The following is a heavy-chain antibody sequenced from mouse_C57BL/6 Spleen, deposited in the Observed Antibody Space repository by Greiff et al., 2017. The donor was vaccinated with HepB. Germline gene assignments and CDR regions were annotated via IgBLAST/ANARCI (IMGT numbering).Heavy chain of an antibody. J-gene: IGHJ4*01. CDR2: ISSGGDYI. Sequence: EVKLVESGEGLVKPGGSLKLSCAASGFTFSSYAMSWVRQTPEKRLEWVAYISSGGDYIYYADTVKGRFTISRDNARNTLYLQRSSLKSEDTAMYYCTRGCYDYDQLYYYAMDYWGQGTSVTVSS. CDR1: GFTFSSYA. V-gene: IGHV5-9-1*02. CDR3: TRGCYDYDQLYYYAMDY. D-gene: IGHD2-4*01.